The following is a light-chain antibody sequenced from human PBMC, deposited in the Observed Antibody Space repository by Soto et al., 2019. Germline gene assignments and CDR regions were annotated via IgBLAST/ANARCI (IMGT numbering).Light chain of an antibody. CDR1: QSVTRN. Sequence: EIVMTQSPATLSVSPGERVTLSCRASQSVTRNLAWYQHTPGQSPRLLISAASSGATGLPSRFSGSGSGTDFTLTIXXXXSEDAAVYYCQQYHXXPVTFGGGTKXEIK. J-gene: IGKJ4*01. CDR3: QQYHXXPVT. V-gene: IGKV3-15*01. CDR2: AAS.